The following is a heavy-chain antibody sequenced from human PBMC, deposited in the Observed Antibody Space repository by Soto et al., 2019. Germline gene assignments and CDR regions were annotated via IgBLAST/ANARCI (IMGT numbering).Heavy chain of an antibody. V-gene: IGHV3-49*03. CDR2: IRSKAYGGTT. D-gene: IGHD3-10*01. CDR1: GFTFGDYA. J-gene: IGHJ6*02. Sequence: GGSLRLSCTASGFTFGDYAMSWFRQAPGKGLEWVGFIRSKAYGGTTEYAASVKGRFTISRDDSKSIAYLQMNSLKTEDTAVYYCTRWLGRDYHYYYGMDVWGQGTTVTVSS. CDR3: TRWLGRDYHYYYGMDV.